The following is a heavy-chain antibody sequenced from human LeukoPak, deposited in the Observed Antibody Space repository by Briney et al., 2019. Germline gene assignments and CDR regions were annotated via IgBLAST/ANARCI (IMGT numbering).Heavy chain of an antibody. Sequence: PGGSLRLSCAASGFTFSSYAMSWVRQAPGKGLEWVSAISGSGGSTYYADSVKGRFTISRENSKNTLFLQMISLRAEDTAVYYCAKDFYDFWSGFDYWGLGTLVTVSS. CDR3: AKDFYDFWSGFDY. CDR2: ISGSGGST. J-gene: IGHJ4*02. D-gene: IGHD3-3*01. V-gene: IGHV3-23*01. CDR1: GFTFSSYA.